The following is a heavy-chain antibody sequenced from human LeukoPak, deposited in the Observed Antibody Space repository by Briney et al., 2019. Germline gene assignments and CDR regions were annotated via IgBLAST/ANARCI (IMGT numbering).Heavy chain of an antibody. D-gene: IGHD1-14*01. CDR1: GGSISSSSYY. CDR3: ARGPVDSDHDFDY. CDR2: IYYSGST. Sequence: PSETLSLTCTVSGGSISSSSYYWGWIRQPPGKGLEWIGSIYYSGSTYYNPSLKSRVTISVDTSKNQFSLKLSSVTAADTAVYYCARGPVDSDHDFDYWGQGALVTVSS. J-gene: IGHJ4*02. V-gene: IGHV4-39*01.